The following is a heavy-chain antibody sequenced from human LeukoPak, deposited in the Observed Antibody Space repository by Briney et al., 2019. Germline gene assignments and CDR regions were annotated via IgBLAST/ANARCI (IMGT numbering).Heavy chain of an antibody. V-gene: IGHV3-7*04. CDR2: IKHDGSEA. CDR1: EFTFNRYW. J-gene: IGHJ4*02. Sequence: PGGSLRLSCAASEFTFNRYWISWVRQSPGKGLEWVANIKHDGSEAHYVDSVKGRFTISRDNAKNSLSLQMNSLNVGDTGVYFCTRDALFGSGRTHLDFWSQGTLVSVSS. D-gene: IGHD3-10*01. CDR3: TRDALFGSGRTHLDF.